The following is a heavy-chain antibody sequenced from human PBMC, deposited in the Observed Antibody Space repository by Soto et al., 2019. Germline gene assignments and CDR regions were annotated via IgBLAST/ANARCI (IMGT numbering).Heavy chain of an antibody. D-gene: IGHD3-22*01. CDR2: LYDGPSD. Sequence: QVQLQESGPGVVKHSETLSLTCAVSGDSISSYYCMWIRQPPGKGLESIGYLYDGPSDNYNHYLNRRFALSVDTSTNQCYLTLSSMTAADKAVYYCALRSMAVVPEYWGQGTLVTVSS. V-gene: IGHV4-59*01. CDR1: GDSISSYY. CDR3: ALRSMAVVPEY. J-gene: IGHJ4*02.